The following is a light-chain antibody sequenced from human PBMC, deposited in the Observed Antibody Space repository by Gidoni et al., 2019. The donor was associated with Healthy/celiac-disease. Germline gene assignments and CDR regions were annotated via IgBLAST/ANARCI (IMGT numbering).Light chain of an antibody. J-gene: IGKJ1*01. CDR3: QQYYNTLWT. CDR1: QSVLYSSNNKNY. CDR2: WAS. V-gene: IGKV4-1*01. Sequence: DIVMTQSPDSLAVSLGERATINCKSSQSVLYSSNNKNYLAWYQQKPGQPPKLLLYWASTRESGIPDLFSGSGSGTDFTLTISSLQAEDVAVYYCQQYYNTLWTFGQGTKVEIK.